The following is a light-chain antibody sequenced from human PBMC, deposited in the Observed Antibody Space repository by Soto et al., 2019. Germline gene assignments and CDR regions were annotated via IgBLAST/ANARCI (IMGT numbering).Light chain of an antibody. J-gene: IGKJ5*01. V-gene: IGKV3-20*01. CDR2: GAS. Sequence: EIVLTQSPGTLSLSPGERATLSCRASQSVSSSYLAWYQQKPGQAPRFLIYGASSRATGIPDRFSGSGSGTHFTLTINRLEPGDFAVYYCQQYGISPITFGQGTRLEIK. CDR1: QSVSSSY. CDR3: QQYGISPIT.